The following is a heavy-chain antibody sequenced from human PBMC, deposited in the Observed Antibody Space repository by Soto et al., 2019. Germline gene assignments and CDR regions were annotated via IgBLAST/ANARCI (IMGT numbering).Heavy chain of an antibody. Sequence: SETLSLTCTAYGESFNGYYWSWIRQPPGKGLEWIGEIHHSGGTNYNPSLKSRVTFSIDTSKRQFSLKVRSVTAADTAVYYCARGKRGSSWYRGEEKYYYYGMDVWGQGTPVTVS. CDR2: IHHSGGT. V-gene: IGHV4-34*01. J-gene: IGHJ6*02. CDR1: GESFNGYY. D-gene: IGHD6-13*01. CDR3: ARGKRGSSWYRGEEKYYYYGMDV.